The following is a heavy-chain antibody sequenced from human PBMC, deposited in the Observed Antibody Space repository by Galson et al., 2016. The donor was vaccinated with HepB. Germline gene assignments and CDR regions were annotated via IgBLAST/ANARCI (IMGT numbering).Heavy chain of an antibody. Sequence: SLRLSCAASGFTFSTYEMTWVRQAPGKGLVWVSRIKSDESWKNYADSVKGRFTISRDNAKNTLYLQMNSLRAEDTAVYYCARDGDAYNFDYWGQGTLVTVSS. CDR2: IKSDESWK. J-gene: IGHJ4*02. CDR3: ARDGDAYNFDY. V-gene: IGHV3-74*01. D-gene: IGHD5-24*01. CDR1: GFTFSTYE.